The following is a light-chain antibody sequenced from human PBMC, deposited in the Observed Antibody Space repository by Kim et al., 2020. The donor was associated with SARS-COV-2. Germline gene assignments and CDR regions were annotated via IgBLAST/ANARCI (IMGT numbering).Light chain of an antibody. J-gene: IGKJ1*01. CDR1: QSVSGDY. CDR3: QQYGTPPWT. Sequence: SPGEGATVSCRASQSVSGDYLGWYQQRPGQAPRRLVYGASTRATGIPDRFSGSGSGTDFTLTISRLEPEDFAVYFCQQYGTPPWTFGQGTKVDIK. V-gene: IGKV3-20*01. CDR2: GAS.